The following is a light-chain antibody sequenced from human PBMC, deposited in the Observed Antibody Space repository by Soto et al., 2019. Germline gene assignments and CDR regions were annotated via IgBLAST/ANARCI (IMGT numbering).Light chain of an antibody. CDR3: QQYNSYLWT. V-gene: IGKV1-5*01. Sequence: DIPMTQSPSTLSASVGDRVTITCRASQSISSWLAWYQQKPGKAPKLLIYDAPSLENGLPSRFSGSGSGTEFTLTISSLQPDDFATYYCQQYNSYLWTFGQGTKVDI. CDR2: DAP. CDR1: QSISSW. J-gene: IGKJ1*01.